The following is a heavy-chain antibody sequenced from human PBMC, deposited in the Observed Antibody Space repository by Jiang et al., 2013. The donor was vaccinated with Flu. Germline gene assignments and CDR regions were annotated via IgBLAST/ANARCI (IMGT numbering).Heavy chain of an antibody. CDR1: GGSISSYY. CDR2: IYYSGST. CDR3: ARESPLYCSGGSCYPTPFDY. V-gene: IGHV4-59*01. D-gene: IGHD2-15*01. Sequence: VSGGSISSYYWSWIRQPPGKGLEWIGYIYYSGSTNYNPSLKSRVTISVDTSKNQFSLKLSSVTAADTAVYYCARESPLYCSGGSCYPTPFDYWGQGTLVTVPS. J-gene: IGHJ4*02.